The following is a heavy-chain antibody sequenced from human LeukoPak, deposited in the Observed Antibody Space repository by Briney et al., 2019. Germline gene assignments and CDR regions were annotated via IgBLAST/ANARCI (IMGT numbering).Heavy chain of an antibody. V-gene: IGHV4-34*01. D-gene: IGHD6-6*01. CDR1: GGSFSGYY. J-gene: IGHJ5*02. Sequence: SETLSLTCAVYGGSFSGYYWSWIRQPPGMGLEWIGEINHSGSTNYNPSLKSRVTISVDTSKNQFSLKLSSVTAADTAVYYCARGPYSSSSFFPRENWFDPWGQGTLVTVSS. CDR3: ARGPYSSSSFFPRENWFDP. CDR2: INHSGST.